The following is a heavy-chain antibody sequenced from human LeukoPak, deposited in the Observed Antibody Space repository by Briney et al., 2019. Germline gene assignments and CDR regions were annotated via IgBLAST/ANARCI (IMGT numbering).Heavy chain of an antibody. V-gene: IGHV1-24*01. J-gene: IGHJ4*02. CDR3: ATATYDSSGYYFDF. CDR1: GYTLTELS. CDR2: FDPEDGET. D-gene: IGHD3-22*01. Sequence: GASVKVSCKVSGYTLTELSMHWVRQAPGKGLAWMGGFDPEDGETIYAQKFQGRVTMTEDTSTDTAYMELSSLRSEDTAVYYCATATYDSSGYYFDFWGQGILVTVSS.